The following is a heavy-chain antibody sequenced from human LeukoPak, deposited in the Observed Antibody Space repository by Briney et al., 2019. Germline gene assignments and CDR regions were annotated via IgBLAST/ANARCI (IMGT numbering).Heavy chain of an antibody. D-gene: IGHD1-1*01. CDR1: GFTFSNYA. CDR2: ISGSGAGT. V-gene: IGHV3-23*01. J-gene: IGHJ6*03. CDR3: AKDGYDYYYYYMDV. Sequence: GGSLRLSCAASGFTFSNYAMSWVRQAPGKGLEWVSSISGSGAGTYYADSVKGRFTIFRDNSKNTLYLQMNNLRVDDTAVYYCAKDGYDYYYYYMDVWGKGTTVTVSS.